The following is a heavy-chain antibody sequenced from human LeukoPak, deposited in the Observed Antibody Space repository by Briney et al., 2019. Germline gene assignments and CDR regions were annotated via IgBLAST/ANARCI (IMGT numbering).Heavy chain of an antibody. CDR3: AKELMGFDY. D-gene: IGHD2-8*01. CDR1: GFTFSSYA. V-gene: IGHV3-23*01. Sequence: GGSLRLSCAASGFTFSSYAMSLVRQAPGKGLEWVSAVSGTGLTTYYADSVKGRFIVSRDNSKNTVYPQMNSLRGEDAAVYYCAKELMGFDYWGQGTLVTVSS. CDR2: VSGTGLTT. J-gene: IGHJ4*02.